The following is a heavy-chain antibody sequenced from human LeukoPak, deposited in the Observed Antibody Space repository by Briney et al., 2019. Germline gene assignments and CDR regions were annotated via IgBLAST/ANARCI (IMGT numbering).Heavy chain of an antibody. J-gene: IGHJ2*01. CDR1: GYTFTGYY. CDR3: ARVEGGYYDSSGWYFDL. V-gene: IGHV1-69*13. Sequence: SVKVSCKASGYTFTGYYMHWVRQAPGQGLEWMGGIIPIFGTANYAQKFQGRVTITADESTSTAYMELSSLRSEDTAVYYCARVEGGYYDSSGWYFDLWGRGTLVTVSS. CDR2: IIPIFGTA. D-gene: IGHD3-22*01.